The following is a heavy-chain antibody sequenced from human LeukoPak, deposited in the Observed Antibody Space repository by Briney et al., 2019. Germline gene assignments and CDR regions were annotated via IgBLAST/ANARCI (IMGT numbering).Heavy chain of an antibody. Sequence: GESLKISXXGSGYSFTXXXXXXXXQXPXXXXXXXXXXYPGDXDTRYSPSFXGQVTXSADKSISTAYLQWSSLKASDTAMYYCARPLGSSSWDPFDYWGQGTLVTVSS. J-gene: IGHJ4*02. CDR3: ARPLGSSSWDPFDY. V-gene: IGHV5-51*01. D-gene: IGHD6-13*01. CDR1: GYSFTXXX. CDR2: XYPGDXDT.